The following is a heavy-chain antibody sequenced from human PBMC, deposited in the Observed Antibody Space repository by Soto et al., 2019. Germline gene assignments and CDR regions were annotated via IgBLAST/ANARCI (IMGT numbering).Heavy chain of an antibody. J-gene: IGHJ4*02. CDR2: IIPMFGTP. D-gene: IGHD5-12*01. Sequence: GASVKVSCKASGVTFNRQDMRWVRQAPGQGLEWMGGIIPMFGTPHYAEKFQDRVTITADESTGTADLELSSLTSEDTAVYYCATSAGSDGYSFGYWRPGTLVTVSS. V-gene: IGHV1-69*13. CDR1: GVTFNRQD. CDR3: ATSAGSDGYSFGY.